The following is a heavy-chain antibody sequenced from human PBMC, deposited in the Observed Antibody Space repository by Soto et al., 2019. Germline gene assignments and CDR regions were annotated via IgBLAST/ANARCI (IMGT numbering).Heavy chain of an antibody. Sequence: PLETLSLTCAVSGGSISSSNWWSWVRQPPGKGLEWIGEIYHSGSTNYNPSLKSRVTISVDKSKNQFSLKLSSVTAADTAVYYCARRAWEPLRGYYYYYGMDVWGQGTTVTVSS. CDR2: IYHSGST. CDR1: GGSISSSNW. CDR3: ARRAWEPLRGYYYYYGMDV. D-gene: IGHD1-26*01. J-gene: IGHJ6*02. V-gene: IGHV4-4*02.